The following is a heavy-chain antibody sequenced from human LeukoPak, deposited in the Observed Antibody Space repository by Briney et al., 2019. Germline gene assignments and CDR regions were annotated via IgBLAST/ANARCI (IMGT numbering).Heavy chain of an antibody. CDR2: IYYSGST. V-gene: IGHV4-30-4*08. CDR1: GGSISSGDYY. CDR3: ARACSSTSCPPDY. J-gene: IGHJ4*02. D-gene: IGHD2-2*01. Sequence: PSETLSLTCTVSGGSISSGDYYWSWIRQPPGKGLEWIGYIYYSGSTYYNPSLKSRVTISLDTSKNQFSLKLSSVTAADTAVYYCARACSSTSCPPDYWGQGTLVTVSS.